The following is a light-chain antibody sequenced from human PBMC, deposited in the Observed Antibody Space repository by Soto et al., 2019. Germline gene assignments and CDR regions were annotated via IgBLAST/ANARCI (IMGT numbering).Light chain of an antibody. V-gene: IGKV3-15*01. J-gene: IGKJ1*01. Sequence: EIVMTQSPATLSVSPGERVTLSCRASQSVSVDLAWYQQRPGQAPRLLIYGASTRATGIPVRFSGSGSGTEFSLTISSLQSEDFALYYCQQYNNWPPWTFGQGPKVDIK. CDR1: QSVSVD. CDR2: GAS. CDR3: QQYNNWPPWT.